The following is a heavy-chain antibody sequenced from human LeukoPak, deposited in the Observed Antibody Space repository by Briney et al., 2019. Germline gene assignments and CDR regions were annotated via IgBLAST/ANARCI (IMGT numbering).Heavy chain of an antibody. CDR3: AKSPGGIYYFDY. Sequence: GGSLRLSCAASGFTFSSYGMHWVRQAPGKGLEWVAVISYDGSNKYYADSVKGRFTISRDNSKNTLYLQMNSLRAEDTAVYYCAKSPGGIYYFDYWGQGTLVTVSS. D-gene: IGHD3-16*01. J-gene: IGHJ4*02. CDR2: ISYDGSNK. CDR1: GFTFSSYG. V-gene: IGHV3-30*18.